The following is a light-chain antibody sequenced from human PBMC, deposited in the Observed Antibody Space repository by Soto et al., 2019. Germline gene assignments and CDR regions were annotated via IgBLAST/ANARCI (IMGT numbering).Light chain of an antibody. Sequence: SALTQPVSVSDSPGQSIAISCTGTSTCIGSYNHVAWYQQFPSKSPQPMIYSVSDRHPAASDRFSGYKSGSTASLTISGLQSEDDADYYCISYTDRQSYLFGTGTKVTVI. CDR2: SVS. CDR1: STCIGSYNH. V-gene: IGLV2-14*03. CDR3: ISYTDRQSYL. J-gene: IGLJ1*01.